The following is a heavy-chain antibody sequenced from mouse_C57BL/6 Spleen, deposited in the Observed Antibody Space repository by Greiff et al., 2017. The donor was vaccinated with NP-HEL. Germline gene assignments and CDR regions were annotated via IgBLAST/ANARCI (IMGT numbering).Heavy chain of an antibody. CDR1: GYTFTSYW. J-gene: IGHJ2*01. V-gene: IGHV1-59*01. Sequence: QVQLQQPGAELVRPGTSVKLSCKASGYTFTSYWMHWVKQRPGQGLEWIGVIDPSDSYTNYNQKFKGKATLTVDTSSSTAYMQLSSLTSEDSAVYYCARRDLTGTDYFDYWGQGTTLTVSS. CDR2: IDPSDSYT. CDR3: ARRDLTGTDYFDY. D-gene: IGHD4-1*01.